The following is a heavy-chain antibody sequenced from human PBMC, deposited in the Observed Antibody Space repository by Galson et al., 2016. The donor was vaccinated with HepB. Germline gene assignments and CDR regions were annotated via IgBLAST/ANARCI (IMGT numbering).Heavy chain of an antibody. J-gene: IGHJ4*02. CDR2: ISGSGAST. CDR3: AKGEMTTITPFDY. Sequence: SLRLSCAVSGLTFSNYAMSWVRQAPGKALEWVSAISGSGASTYYADSVRGRFTISRDNSKNTLYLQMNSLRAEDTAVYYCAKGEMTTITPFDYWGQGTLVTVSS. D-gene: IGHD5-24*01. V-gene: IGHV3-23*01. CDR1: GLTFSNYA.